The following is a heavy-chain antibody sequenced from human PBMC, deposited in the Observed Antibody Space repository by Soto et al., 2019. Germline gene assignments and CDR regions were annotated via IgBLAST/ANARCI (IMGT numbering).Heavy chain of an antibody. CDR3: AREPRSYSSGSPCGMDV. D-gene: IGHD6-19*01. Sequence: PGGSLRLSCAASGFRFRDSSMNWCRLAPGKGLEWVSYISSTGTYIYHADSVKGRFTISRDNAKNSLYLQMNSLRAEDTAVYYCAREPRSYSSGSPCGMDVFGQGTTVTASS. CDR2: ISSTGTYI. V-gene: IGHV3-21*01. J-gene: IGHJ6*02. CDR1: GFRFRDSS.